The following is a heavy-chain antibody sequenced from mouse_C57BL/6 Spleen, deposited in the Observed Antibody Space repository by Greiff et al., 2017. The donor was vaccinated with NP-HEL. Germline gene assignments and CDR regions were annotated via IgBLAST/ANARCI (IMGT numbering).Heavy chain of an antibody. Sequence: VQLQQSGAELVKPGASVKLSCKASGYTFTSYWMHWVKQRPGRGLEWIGRIDPNSGGTKYNEQFKSKATLTVDKPSSTAYMPLSSLTSEDSAVYDCAGGQNALYGYDGGDYYYARDDWGKGTTVTVSS. CDR2: IDPNSGGT. CDR1: GYTFTSYW. V-gene: IGHV1-72*01. J-gene: IGHJ4*01. D-gene: IGHD2-2*01. CDR3: AGGQNALYGYDGGDYYYARDD.